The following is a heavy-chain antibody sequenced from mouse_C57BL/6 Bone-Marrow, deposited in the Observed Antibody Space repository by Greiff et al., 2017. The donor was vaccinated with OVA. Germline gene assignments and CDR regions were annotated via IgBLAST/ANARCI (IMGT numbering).Heavy chain of an antibody. D-gene: IGHD2-3*01. Sequence: QVQLQQSGAELVRPGASVKLSCKASGYTFTDYYINWVKQRPGQGLEWIARIYPGSGTTYYNEKFKGKATLPAEKSSSTAYMQLSSLTSEDSAVDFCARDGYSYYAMDYWGQGTSVTVSS. J-gene: IGHJ4*01. CDR3: ARDGYSYYAMDY. CDR2: IYPGSGTT. V-gene: IGHV1-76*01. CDR1: GYTFTDYY.